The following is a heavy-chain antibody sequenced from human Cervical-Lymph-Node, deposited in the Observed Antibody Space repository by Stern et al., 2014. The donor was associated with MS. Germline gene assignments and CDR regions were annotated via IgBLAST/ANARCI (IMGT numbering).Heavy chain of an antibody. CDR3: ARVVGSMGYFYGMDV. D-gene: IGHD2-15*01. V-gene: IGHV5-51*03. CDR1: GYSFTTYW. Sequence: EVQLVESGADVKKPGESLKISCKASGYSFTTYWIGWVRQIPGKGLEWMGIIYPGDSDTRYSPSFQGQVTISVDKSISTAYLQWSSLKASDTAMYYCARVVGSMGYFYGMDVWGQGTTVTVSS. J-gene: IGHJ6*02. CDR2: IYPGDSDT.